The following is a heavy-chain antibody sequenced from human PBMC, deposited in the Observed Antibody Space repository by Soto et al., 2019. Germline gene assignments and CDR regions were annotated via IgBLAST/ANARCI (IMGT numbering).Heavy chain of an antibody. Sequence: GGSLRLSCAGSGFSFNTYSMNWVRQAPGKGLEYISAITSHGHITYYADSVKGRFTISRDNSKNTLSLQMSSLRGDDTAMYYCVKGEYYYDSSGYYPFDYWGQGTLVTVSS. D-gene: IGHD3-22*01. CDR2: ITSHGHIT. CDR1: GFSFNTYS. CDR3: VKGEYYYDSSGYYPFDY. J-gene: IGHJ4*02. V-gene: IGHV3-64D*06.